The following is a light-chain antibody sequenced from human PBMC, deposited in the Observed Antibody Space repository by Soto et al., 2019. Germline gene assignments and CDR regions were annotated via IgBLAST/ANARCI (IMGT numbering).Light chain of an antibody. Sequence: QSVLTQPPSVSGSPGQSVTISCPGTSSDVGAYDYVSWYQQHPGKAPKLMIYDVTKRPSGVPDRFPGSKSGNTVSLTISGLQAEDEADYYCCSYAGSYASDYVFGAGTKVTVL. V-gene: IGLV2-11*01. CDR3: CSYAGSYASDYV. J-gene: IGLJ1*01. CDR1: SSDVGAYDY. CDR2: DVT.